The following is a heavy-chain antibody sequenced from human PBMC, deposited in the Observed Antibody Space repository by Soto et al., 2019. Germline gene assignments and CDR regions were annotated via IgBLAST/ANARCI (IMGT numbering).Heavy chain of an antibody. V-gene: IGHV3-30*18. D-gene: IGHD3-3*01. J-gene: IGHJ6*02. CDR3: AKESTNYDFWSGYLDYYYYGMDV. Sequence: VQLVESGGGVVQPGRSLRLSCAASGFTFSSYGMHWVRQAPGKGLEWVAVISYDGSNKYYADSVKGRFTISRDNSKNTLYLQMNSLRAEDTAVYYCAKESTNYDFWSGYLDYYYYGMDVWGQGTTVTVSS. CDR1: GFTFSSYG. CDR2: ISYDGSNK.